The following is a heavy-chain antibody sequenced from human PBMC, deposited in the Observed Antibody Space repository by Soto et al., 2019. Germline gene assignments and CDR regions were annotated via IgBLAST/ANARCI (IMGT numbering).Heavy chain of an antibody. Sequence: GGSLRLSCAASGFTFSSYAMSWVRQAPGKGLEWVSAISGSGGSTYYADSVKGRFTISRDNSKNTLYLQMNSLRAEDTAVYYCARPYIAAAGKISWYFDLWGRGTLVTVSS. CDR2: ISGSGGST. CDR3: ARPYIAAAGKISWYFDL. CDR1: GFTFSSYA. J-gene: IGHJ2*01. V-gene: IGHV3-23*01. D-gene: IGHD6-13*01.